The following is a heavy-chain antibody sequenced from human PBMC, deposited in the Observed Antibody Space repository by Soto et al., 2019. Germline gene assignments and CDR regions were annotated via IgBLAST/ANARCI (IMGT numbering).Heavy chain of an antibody. Sequence: QVQLQESGPGLVKPSGTLSLTCAVSGGSISSGNWWSWVRQPPGKGLEWIGEIYHSGSTNYNPSLKSRATISLDKSKNQFSLKLSSVTAADTAVYYCAKCITALGPIDYWGQGTLVTVSS. D-gene: IGHD6-6*01. CDR3: AKCITALGPIDY. V-gene: IGHV4-4*02. J-gene: IGHJ4*02. CDR1: GGSISSGNW. CDR2: IYHSGST.